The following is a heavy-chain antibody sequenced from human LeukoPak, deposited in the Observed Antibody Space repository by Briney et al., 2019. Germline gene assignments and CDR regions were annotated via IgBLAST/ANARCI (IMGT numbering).Heavy chain of an antibody. Sequence: GEALKIFFKGSGYSFTSYWIGWGRPMPGEGGGWRGIIFHDDSDTRYSPSFQGQVTISDEKSISTTYLQLSSLKASDTAMYYCARRGYDILTCYYFEPPNWFDPWGQGTLVTVSS. D-gene: IGHD3-9*01. J-gene: IGHJ5*02. CDR3: ARRGYDILTCYYFEPPNWFDP. CDR2: IFHDDSDT. CDR1: GYSFTSYW. V-gene: IGHV5-51*01.